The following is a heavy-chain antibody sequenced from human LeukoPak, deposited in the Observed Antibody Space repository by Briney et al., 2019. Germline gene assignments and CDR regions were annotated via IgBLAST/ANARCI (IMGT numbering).Heavy chain of an antibody. Sequence: PGGSLRLSCAASGFTFSDHYMDWVRQTPGKGLEWVGRIRDKPRGYTTEYASSVKGRFTISRDGSENSLYLQMNSLKTEDTAVYYCAREMAVAGRAAFDIWGQGTMVTVSS. J-gene: IGHJ3*02. CDR1: GFTFSDHY. CDR3: AREMAVAGRAAFDI. D-gene: IGHD6-13*01. CDR2: IRDKPRGYTT. V-gene: IGHV3-72*01.